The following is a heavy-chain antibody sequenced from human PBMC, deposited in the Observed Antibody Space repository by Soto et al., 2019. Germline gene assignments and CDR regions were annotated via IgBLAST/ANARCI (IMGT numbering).Heavy chain of an antibody. Sequence: QVQLQESGPGLVKPSETLSLTCTVSGASVSSGNYYWSWIRQPPGKGLECIGYISYSGSTNSNPSPQSRVTISRDTSKNQFSLKLSSVTAADTAVYYCARGSGSYYAYWGQGTLVTVSS. CDR1: GASVSSGNYY. CDR2: ISYSGST. J-gene: IGHJ4*02. V-gene: IGHV4-61*01. CDR3: ARGSGSYYAY. D-gene: IGHD1-26*01.